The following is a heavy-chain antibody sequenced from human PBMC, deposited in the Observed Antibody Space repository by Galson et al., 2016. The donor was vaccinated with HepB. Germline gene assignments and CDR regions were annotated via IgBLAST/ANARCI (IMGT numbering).Heavy chain of an antibody. D-gene: IGHD4-17*01. CDR1: GGSISSGDYY. J-gene: IGHJ6*02. CDR3: ARQTTVTYFYYYYGLDV. Sequence: TLSLTCTVSGGSISSGDYYWTWIRQPPGKGLEWIGYIYYSGSTYYNPSLKSRVTISLNTSKNQFSLKLNSVTAADTAVYYCARQTTVTYFYYYYGLDVWGRGTTVTVSS. V-gene: IGHV4-30-4*01. CDR2: IYYSGST.